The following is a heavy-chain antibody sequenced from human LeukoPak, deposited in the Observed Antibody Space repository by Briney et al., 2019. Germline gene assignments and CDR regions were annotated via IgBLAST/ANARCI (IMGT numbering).Heavy chain of an antibody. D-gene: IGHD3-10*01. Sequence: QPGGSLRLSCAASGFTFSSYAMSWVRQAPGKGLEWVSAISGSGGSTYYADSVKGRFTISRDNSKNTLYLQMNSLRAEDTAVYYCAKVDLLWFGGSPSIPYRAILPPAFDIWGQGTMVTVSS. CDR2: ISGSGGST. CDR1: GFTFSSYA. CDR3: AKVDLLWFGGSPSIPYRAILPPAFDI. J-gene: IGHJ3*02. V-gene: IGHV3-23*01.